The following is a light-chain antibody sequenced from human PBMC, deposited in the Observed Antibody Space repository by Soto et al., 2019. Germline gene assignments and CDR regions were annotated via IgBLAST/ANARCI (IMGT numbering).Light chain of an antibody. J-gene: IGLJ1*01. V-gene: IGLV2-11*01. CDR1: SGDVGGYNY. Sequence: QSALTRPRSVSGSPGESVTISCTGPSGDVGGYNYVSWYQQHPGEAPKLMIYDVSKRPSGVPDRFSGSKSGNTASLTISGLQAEDEADYYCCSYAGNSYVFGTGTKVTV. CDR3: CSYAGNSYV. CDR2: DVS.